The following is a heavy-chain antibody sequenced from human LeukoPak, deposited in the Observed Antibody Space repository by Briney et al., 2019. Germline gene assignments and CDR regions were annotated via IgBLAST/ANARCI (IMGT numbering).Heavy chain of an antibody. CDR1: GGSISSGSYY. CDR2: FYTSGST. CDR3: AREGDSLDI. J-gene: IGHJ3*02. V-gene: IGHV4-61*02. Sequence: SETLSLTCTVSGGSISSGSYYWSWIRQPAGKGLEWIGRFYTSGSTNYNPSLKSRVTISVDTSKNQFSLKLSSVTAADTAVYYCAREGDSLDIWGQGTMVTVSS.